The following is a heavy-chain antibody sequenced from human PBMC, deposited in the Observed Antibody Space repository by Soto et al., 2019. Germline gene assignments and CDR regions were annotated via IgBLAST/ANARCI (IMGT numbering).Heavy chain of an antibody. Sequence: ASVKVSCKTSGSTFPSYGISWVRKAPGKGIEWMGWISAYNGNTNYAQKLQGRVTMTTDTSTSTAYMELRSLRSDDTAVYYCARVPYYYDSPHYYVMDVWGQGTTVTVSS. CDR3: ARVPYYYDSPHYYVMDV. V-gene: IGHV1-18*01. J-gene: IGHJ6*02. CDR1: GSTFPSYG. D-gene: IGHD3-22*01. CDR2: ISAYNGNT.